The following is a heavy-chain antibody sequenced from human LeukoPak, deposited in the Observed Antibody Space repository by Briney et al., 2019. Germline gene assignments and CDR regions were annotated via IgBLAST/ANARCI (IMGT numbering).Heavy chain of an antibody. Sequence: SETLSLTCTVSGGSISSYYWSWIRQPPGKGLEWIGYIYYSGSTNYNPSLKSRVTISVDTSKNQFSLKLSSVTAADTAVYYCARELVATRQDRFDPWGQGTLVTVSS. V-gene: IGHV4-59*01. J-gene: IGHJ5*02. CDR2: IYYSGST. CDR1: GGSISSYY. CDR3: ARELVATRQDRFDP.